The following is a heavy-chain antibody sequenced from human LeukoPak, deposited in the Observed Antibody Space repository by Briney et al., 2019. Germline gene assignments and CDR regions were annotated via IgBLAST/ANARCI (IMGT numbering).Heavy chain of an antibody. Sequence: GASVKVSSKASGYTFTSYDINWVRQATGQGLEWMGWMNPNSGNTGYAQTFQGRVTITRNTSISTAYMELSSLRSEDTAVYYCARGGSYYDSSGYYSQAIDVWGQGTLVTVSS. CDR1: GYTFTSYD. CDR3: ARGGSYYDSSGYYSQAIDV. J-gene: IGHJ4*02. D-gene: IGHD3-22*01. CDR2: MNPNSGNT. V-gene: IGHV1-8*03.